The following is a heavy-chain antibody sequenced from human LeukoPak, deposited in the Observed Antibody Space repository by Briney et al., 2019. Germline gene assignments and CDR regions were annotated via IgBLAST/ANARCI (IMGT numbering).Heavy chain of an antibody. Sequence: GGSLRLSCAASGFTFSSYAMTWVRQAPGKGLEWVSGISGSGGSTYYADSVKGRFTISRDNSKNTLYVQMNSLRAEDTAVYYCARSDYYDSSGYYYGSDYWGQGTLVTVSS. D-gene: IGHD3-22*01. V-gene: IGHV3-23*01. CDR3: ARSDYYDSSGYYYGSDY. J-gene: IGHJ4*02. CDR1: GFTFSSYA. CDR2: ISGSGGST.